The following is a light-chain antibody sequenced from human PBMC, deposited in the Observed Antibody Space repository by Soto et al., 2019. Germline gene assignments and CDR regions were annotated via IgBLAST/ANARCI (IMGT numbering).Light chain of an antibody. CDR2: DVS. CDR1: SSDVGGYNY. Sequence: QSVLTQPASVSGSPGQSITISCTGTSSDVGGYNYVSWYQQHPGKAPKLMISDVSNRPSGVSNRFSGSKSGNTASLTISGLQAEDEADYYCSSYTSSSTLFYVFGTGTKLTVL. CDR3: SSYTSSSTLFYV. J-gene: IGLJ1*01. V-gene: IGLV2-14*01.